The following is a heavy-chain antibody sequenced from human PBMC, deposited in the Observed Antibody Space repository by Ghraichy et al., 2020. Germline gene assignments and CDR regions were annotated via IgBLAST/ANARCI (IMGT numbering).Heavy chain of an antibody. CDR1: GDRVSNRGAA. J-gene: IGHJ4*02. V-gene: IGHV6-1*01. CDR2: TYLRSRWYN. D-gene: IGHD6-19*01. Sequence: SCAIFGDRVSNRGAAWTWLRQSPSRGLELLGRTYLRSRWYNDYAESVKGRILISPDTAKNQFSLQLKSVTPDDTAVYYCTRCCRDRGWDYFDPWGQGSLVTFSS. CDR3: TRCCRDRGWDYFDP.